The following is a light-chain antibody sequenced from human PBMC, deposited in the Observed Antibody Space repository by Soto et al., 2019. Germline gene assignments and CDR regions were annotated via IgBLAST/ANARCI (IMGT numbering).Light chain of an antibody. V-gene: IGKV1-8*01. Sequence: AIRMTQSPSSFSASTGDRVTITCRASQGISSYLAWYQQKPGTAPKLLIYHASTLETGVPSRFSGSGSETEFTLIITSLQPDDFATYYCQQYDTYPLTFGGGTKVDIK. J-gene: IGKJ4*01. CDR2: HAS. CDR1: QGISSY. CDR3: QQYDTYPLT.